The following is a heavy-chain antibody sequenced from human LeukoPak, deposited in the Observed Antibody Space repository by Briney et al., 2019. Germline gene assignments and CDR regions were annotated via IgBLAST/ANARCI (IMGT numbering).Heavy chain of an antibody. J-gene: IGHJ4*02. CDR2: IYHGGST. CDR1: GYSITSDYS. Sequence: SETLSLTCTVSGYSITSDYSWGWIRQPPGKGLEWIGTIYHGGSTYYDPSLESRLTMSVDTSKNQFSLKLSSVTAADTAMYYCVGISVTGTGRGLFDYWGQGTLVTVSS. CDR3: VGISVTGTGRGLFDY. D-gene: IGHD6-19*01. V-gene: IGHV4-38-2*02.